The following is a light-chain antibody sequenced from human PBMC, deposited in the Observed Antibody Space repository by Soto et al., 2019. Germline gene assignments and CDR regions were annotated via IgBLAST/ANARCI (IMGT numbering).Light chain of an antibody. J-gene: IGKJ2*01. V-gene: IGKV1-39*01. CDR3: QQSYSTPYP. CDR2: ATS. CDR1: QTISSF. Sequence: DIQMTQSPSFLSASLGDRVTITCRASQTISSFLYWYQQRPGKAPKLLIYATSNLHSGVPSRFSGAGSGTDFTLPINRLQPEEFATYYCQQSYSTPYPFGQGTKL.